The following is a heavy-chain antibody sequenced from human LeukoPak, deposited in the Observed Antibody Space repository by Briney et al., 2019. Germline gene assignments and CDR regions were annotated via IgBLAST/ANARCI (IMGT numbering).Heavy chain of an antibody. CDR3: ARENQQLELDYFDY. J-gene: IGHJ4*02. CDR2: ISSSSSYI. Sequence: PGGSLRLSCAASGFTFSSYSMNWVRQAPGKGLEWVSSISSSSSYIYYADSVKGRFTISRDNAKNSLYLQMNSLRAEDTAVYYCARENQQLELDYFDYWGQGTLVTVSS. V-gene: IGHV3-21*01. CDR1: GFTFSSYS. D-gene: IGHD6-13*01.